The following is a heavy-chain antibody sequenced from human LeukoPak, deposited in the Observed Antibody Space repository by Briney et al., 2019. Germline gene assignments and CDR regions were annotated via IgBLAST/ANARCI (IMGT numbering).Heavy chain of an antibody. CDR2: INHSGST. V-gene: IGHV4-34*01. CDR3: ARGHVSLFDY. Sequence: SETLSLTCAVYGGSFSGYYWSWIRQPPGKGLEWIGEINHSGSTNYNPSLKSRVTISVDTSKNQFSLKLGSVTAADTAVYYCARGHVSLFDYWGQGTLVTVSS. CDR1: GGSFSGYY. J-gene: IGHJ4*02.